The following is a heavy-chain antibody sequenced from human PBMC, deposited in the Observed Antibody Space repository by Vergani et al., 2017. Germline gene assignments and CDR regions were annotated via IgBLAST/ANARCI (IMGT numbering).Heavy chain of an antibody. D-gene: IGHD6-13*01. Sequence: QVQLQESGPGLVKPSETLSLTCTVSGGSISSYYWSWIRQPPGKGLEWIGYIYYSGSTNYNPSLKSRVTISVDTSKNQFSLKLSSVTAADTAVYYCARGGDPRGSWYDWFDPWGQGTLVTVSS. CDR2: IYYSGST. CDR3: ARGGDPRGSWYDWFDP. CDR1: GGSISSYY. V-gene: IGHV4-59*01. J-gene: IGHJ5*02.